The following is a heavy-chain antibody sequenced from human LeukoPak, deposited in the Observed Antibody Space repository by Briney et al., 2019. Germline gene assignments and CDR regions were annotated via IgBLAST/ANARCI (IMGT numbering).Heavy chain of an antibody. Sequence: SETLSLTCTVSGGSISTYYWTWIRQPPGKGLEWIGCIYYSGSTYYNPSLKSRVTISVDTSKNQFSLKLSSVTAADTAVYYCARDGYSGYEGGFDYWGQGTLVTVSS. CDR2: IYYSGST. D-gene: IGHD5-12*01. V-gene: IGHV4-59*12. CDR1: GGSISTYY. J-gene: IGHJ4*02. CDR3: ARDGYSGYEGGFDY.